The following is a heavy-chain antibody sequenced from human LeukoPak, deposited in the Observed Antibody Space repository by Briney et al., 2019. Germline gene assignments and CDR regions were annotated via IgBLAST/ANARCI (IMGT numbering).Heavy chain of an antibody. CDR2: INAGNGNT. D-gene: IGHD6-13*01. V-gene: IGHV1-3*01. J-gene: IGHJ2*01. CDR3: ARDAAAGSYWYFDL. CDR1: GYTFASYS. Sequence: ASVKGSCKACGYTFASYSMHWVLQDRGQRLVWIGWINAGNGNTKYSQKFQGRVTITRDTSASTAYMELSSLRSEDTAVYYCARDAAAGSYWYFDLWGRGTLVTVSS.